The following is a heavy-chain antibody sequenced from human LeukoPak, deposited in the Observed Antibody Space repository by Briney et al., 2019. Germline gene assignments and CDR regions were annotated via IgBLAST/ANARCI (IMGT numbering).Heavy chain of an antibody. CDR2: INHRGST. CDR1: GGSFSGYY. CDR3: ARGFYFWSGYLDY. J-gene: IGHJ4*02. Sequence: SETLSLTCAVYGGSFSGYYWNWIRQPPGKGLEWIGEINHRGSTNYNPSLKSRVTISLDTSKNQFSLKLSSVTAADTAVYYCARGFYFWSGYLDYWGQGTLVTVSS. D-gene: IGHD3-3*01. V-gene: IGHV4-34*01.